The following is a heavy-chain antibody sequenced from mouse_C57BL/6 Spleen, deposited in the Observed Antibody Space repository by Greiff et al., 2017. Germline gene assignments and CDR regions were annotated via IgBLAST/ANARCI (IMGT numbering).Heavy chain of an antibody. D-gene: IGHD2-2*01. CDR3: ERSRWLRDYYDY. CDR1: GYTFTSYW. CDR2: IDPSDSET. J-gene: IGHJ2*01. Sequence: QVQLQQPGAELVRPGSSVKLSCKASGYTFTSYWMHWVKQRPIQGLEWIGNIDPSDSETHYNQKFKDKATLTVDKSSSTAYMQLSSLTSEDSAVYYCERSRWLRDYYDYWGQGTTLTVSS. V-gene: IGHV1-52*01.